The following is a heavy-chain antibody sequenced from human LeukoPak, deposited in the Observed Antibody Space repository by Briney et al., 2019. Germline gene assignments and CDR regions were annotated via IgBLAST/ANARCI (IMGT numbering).Heavy chain of an antibody. CDR1: GGTFSSYA. CDR3: ARASRGNSDFDY. V-gene: IGHV1-69*13. J-gene: IGHJ4*02. D-gene: IGHD4-23*01. CDR2: IIPIFGTA. Sequence: SVKVSCKASGGTFSSYAISWARQAPGQGLEWMGGIIPIFGTANYAQKFQGRVTITADESTSTAYMELSSLRSEDTAVYYCARASRGNSDFDYWGQGTLVTVSS.